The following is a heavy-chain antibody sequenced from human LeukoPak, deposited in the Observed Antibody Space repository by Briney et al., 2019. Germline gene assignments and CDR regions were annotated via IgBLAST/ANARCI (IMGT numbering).Heavy chain of an antibody. CDR1: GGSISSYY. CDR3: ARDRGNHDYGDLENDAFDI. J-gene: IGHJ3*02. Sequence: SETLSLTCTVSGGSISSYYWSWIRQPAGKGLEWIGRIYTSGSTNYNPSLKSRVTMSVDTSKNQFSLKLSSVTAADTAVYYCARDRGNHDYGDLENDAFDIWGQGTMVTVSS. CDR2: IYTSGST. V-gene: IGHV4-4*07. D-gene: IGHD4-17*01.